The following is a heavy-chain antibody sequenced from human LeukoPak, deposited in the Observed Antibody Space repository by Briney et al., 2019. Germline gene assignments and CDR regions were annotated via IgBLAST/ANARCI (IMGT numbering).Heavy chain of an antibody. V-gene: IGHV3-33*03. CDR2: IWNHGSKS. Sequence: GGSLRLSCAASGFSFSHYGMHWVRQAPGKGLEWVAIIWNHGSKSQYADSVKGRFTVSRDNSKNMLSLQMNSLRAEDTAVYYCAKHKENYGDSCLDDYWGQGTLVTVSS. J-gene: IGHJ4*02. D-gene: IGHD4-17*01. CDR3: AKHKENYGDSCLDDY. CDR1: GFSFSHYG.